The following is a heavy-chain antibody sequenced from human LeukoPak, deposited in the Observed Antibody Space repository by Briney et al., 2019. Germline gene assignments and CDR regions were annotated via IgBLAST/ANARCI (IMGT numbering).Heavy chain of an antibody. CDR1: GVSISSYY. V-gene: IGHV4-4*07. CDR3: AGSAHRATLTRKGWYFDL. Sequence: PSETLSLTCTVSGVSISSYYWSWIRQPAGKGLEWIGRIYTSGSTNYNPSLKSRVTMSVDTSKNQFSLKLSSVTAADTAVYYCAGSAHRATLTRKGWYFDLWGRGTLVTVSS. D-gene: IGHD1-14*01. J-gene: IGHJ2*01. CDR2: IYTSGST.